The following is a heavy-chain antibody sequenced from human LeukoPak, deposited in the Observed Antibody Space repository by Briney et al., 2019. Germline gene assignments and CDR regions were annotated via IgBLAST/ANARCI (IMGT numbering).Heavy chain of an antibody. D-gene: IGHD6-19*01. CDR2: ISAYNGNT. CDR3: ARVPGYSSGWYPIDY. CDR1: GYTFTSYD. J-gene: IGHJ4*02. V-gene: IGHV1-18*01. Sequence: VASVKVSCKASGYTFTSYDISWVRQAPGQGLECMGWISAYNGNTNYAQKFQGRVTMTTDTSTSTAYMELRSLRSDDTAVYYCARVPGYSSGWYPIDYWGQGTLVTVSP.